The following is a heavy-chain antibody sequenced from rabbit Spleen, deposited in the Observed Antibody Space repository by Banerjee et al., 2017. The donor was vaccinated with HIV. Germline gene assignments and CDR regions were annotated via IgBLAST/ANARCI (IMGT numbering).Heavy chain of an antibody. J-gene: IGHJ4*01. CDR1: GFSFSEKEV. D-gene: IGHD1-1*01. V-gene: IGHV1S45*01. CDR2: IATITGKT. Sequence: QEQLVESGGGLVQPEGSLTLTCTASGFSFSEKEVMCWVRQALGKGLEWIGCIATITGKTFYATWAKGRFTISKTSSTTVTLQMTSLTAADTATYFCARDLVAVIGWNFSLWGPGTLVTVS. CDR3: ARDLVAVIGWNFSL.